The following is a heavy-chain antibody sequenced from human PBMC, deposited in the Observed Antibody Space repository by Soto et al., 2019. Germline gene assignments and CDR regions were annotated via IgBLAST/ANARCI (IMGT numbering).Heavy chain of an antibody. J-gene: IGHJ4*02. CDR1: GGSFSGYY. D-gene: IGHD6-6*01. Sequence: QVQLQQWGAGLLKPSETLSLTCAVYGGSFSGYYWSWIRQPPGKGLEWIGEINHSGSTNYNPSLKSRVTISVDTSKNQFFLKLSSVTAADTAVYYCARGDSSSTTHYFDYWGQGTLVTVSS. CDR3: ARGDSSSTTHYFDY. V-gene: IGHV4-34*01. CDR2: INHSGST.